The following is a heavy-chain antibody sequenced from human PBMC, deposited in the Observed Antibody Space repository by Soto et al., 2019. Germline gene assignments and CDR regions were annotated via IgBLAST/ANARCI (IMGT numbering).Heavy chain of an antibody. V-gene: IGHV4-59*01. J-gene: IGHJ6*02. CDR1: GGSIINYY. D-gene: IGHD3-10*01. CDR2: ISYTGTT. Sequence: QVQLQESGPGLLKPSETLSLTCTVSGGSIINYYWSWVRQSPGKGLEWIAYISYTGTTNYNPSLNSRVTISVDTSKNQFSLSLSSVTAADSAVYYCARDASSGGMDVWGQGTTVTVSS. CDR3: ARDASSGGMDV.